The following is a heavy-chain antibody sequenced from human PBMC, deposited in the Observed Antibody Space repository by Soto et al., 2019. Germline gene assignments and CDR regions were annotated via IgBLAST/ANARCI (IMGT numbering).Heavy chain of an antibody. CDR1: GYSFTSYW. Sequence: GESLKISCKGSGYSFTSYWIGWVRQMPGKGLEWMGIIYPGDSDTRYSPSFQGQVTISADKSISTAYLQWSSLKASDTAMYYCARGPYSSSYVANYYYGMDVWGQGTTVTVS. J-gene: IGHJ6*02. CDR3: ARGPYSSSYVANYYYGMDV. CDR2: IYPGDSDT. V-gene: IGHV5-51*01. D-gene: IGHD6-6*01.